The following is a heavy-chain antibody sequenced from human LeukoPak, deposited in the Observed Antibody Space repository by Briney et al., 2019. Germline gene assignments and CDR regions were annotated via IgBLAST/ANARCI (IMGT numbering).Heavy chain of an antibody. V-gene: IGHV3-48*03. CDR2: ISSSGSTI. Sequence: GGSLRLSCAASGFTFSSYEMNWVRQAPGKGLEWVSYISSSGSTIYYADSVKGRFTIPRDNAKNSLYLQMNSLRAEDTAVYYCARVVFVCSSSSCYYYFDYWGQGTLVTVSS. J-gene: IGHJ4*02. CDR3: ARVVFVCSSSSCYYYFDY. D-gene: IGHD2-2*01. CDR1: GFTFSSYE.